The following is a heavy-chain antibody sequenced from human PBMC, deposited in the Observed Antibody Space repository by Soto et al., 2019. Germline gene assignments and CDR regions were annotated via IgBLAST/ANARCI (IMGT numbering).Heavy chain of an antibody. V-gene: IGHV4-39*01. CDR3: ATHAPYVYIDY. CDR2: MLYSGNT. D-gene: IGHD3-10*02. Sequence: SETLSLTCTVSGDSISSSTYYWVWIRQSPGKGPEWIGSMLYSGNTYYNPSLKNRVTRSVDTSKNQFSLKLSSATVADTAVYYCATHAPYVYIDYWRQAPLVTV. CDR1: GDSISSSTYY. J-gene: IGHJ4*02.